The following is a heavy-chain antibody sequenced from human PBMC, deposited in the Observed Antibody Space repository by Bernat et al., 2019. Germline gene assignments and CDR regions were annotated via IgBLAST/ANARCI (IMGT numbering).Heavy chain of an antibody. CDR3: ARLLALAAATPFDY. V-gene: IGHV4-34*01. J-gene: IGHJ4*02. Sequence: QVQLQQWGAGLLKPSETLSLTCAVYGGSFSGYYWSWIRQPPGKGLEWIGSIYYSGSTYYNPSLKSRVTISVDTSKNQFSLKLSSVTAADTAVYYCARLLALAAATPFDYWGQGTLVTVSS. D-gene: IGHD2-15*01. CDR2: IYYSGST. CDR1: GGSFSGYY.